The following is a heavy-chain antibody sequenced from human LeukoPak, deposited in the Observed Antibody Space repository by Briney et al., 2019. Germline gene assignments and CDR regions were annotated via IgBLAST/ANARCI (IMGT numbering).Heavy chain of an antibody. CDR3: SYGSGSYYYYYGMDV. D-gene: IGHD3-10*01. V-gene: IGHV1-69*04. Sequence: SVKVSCKASGGTFSSYAISWVRQAPGQGLEWMGRTIPILGIANYAQKFQGRVTITADKSTSTAYMELSSPRSEDTAVYYCSYGSGSYYYYYGMDVWGQGTTVTVSS. CDR1: GGTFSSYA. CDR2: TIPILGIA. J-gene: IGHJ6*02.